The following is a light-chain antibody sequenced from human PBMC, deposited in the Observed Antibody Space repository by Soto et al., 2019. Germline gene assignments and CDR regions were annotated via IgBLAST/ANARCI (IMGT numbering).Light chain of an antibody. Sequence: QSALTQPPSASGSPGQSVTISCTGTSSDVGGYNYVSWYQQHPGKAPKLMISEVSKRPSGVPDRFSGSKSGNTASLTVSGLQAEDEADYYWSLFGGNSNLVFGGGTKLTVL. V-gene: IGLV2-8*01. CDR2: EVS. J-gene: IGLJ2*01. CDR1: SSDVGGYNY. CDR3: SLFGGNSNLV.